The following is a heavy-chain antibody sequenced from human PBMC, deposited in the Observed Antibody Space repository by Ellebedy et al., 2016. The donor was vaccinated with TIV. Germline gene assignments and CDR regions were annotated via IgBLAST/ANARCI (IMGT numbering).Heavy chain of an antibody. CDR3: ARDQGWNEGESEGFDY. V-gene: IGHV3-48*03. CDR2: ISSSGSTI. J-gene: IGHJ4*02. Sequence: GESLKISCAASGFTFSSYEMNWVRQAPGKGLEWVSYISSSGSTIYYADSVKGRFTISRDNAKNSLYLQMNSLRAEDTAVYYCARDQGWNEGESEGFDYWGQGTLVTVSS. D-gene: IGHD1-1*01. CDR1: GFTFSSYE.